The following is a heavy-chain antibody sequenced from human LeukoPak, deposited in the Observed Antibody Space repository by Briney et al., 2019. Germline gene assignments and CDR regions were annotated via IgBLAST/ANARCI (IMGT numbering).Heavy chain of an antibody. CDR3: ARRAGAYSHPYDY. D-gene: IGHD4/OR15-4a*01. Sequence: GGSLRLSCAASGFTFSSYAMSWVRQAPGKGLEWVSAISGSGGSTHYADSVKGRFTISRDNSKNTLYLQMNSLRAEDTAVYYCARRAGAYSHPYDYWGQGTLVTVSS. CDR2: ISGSGGST. J-gene: IGHJ4*02. CDR1: GFTFSSYA. V-gene: IGHV3-23*01.